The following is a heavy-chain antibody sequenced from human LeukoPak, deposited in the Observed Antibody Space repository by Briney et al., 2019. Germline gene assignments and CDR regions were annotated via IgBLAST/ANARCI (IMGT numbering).Heavy chain of an antibody. CDR3: AKDRRPNNYHASGTHY. CDR2: IRYDGSHK. V-gene: IGHV3-30*02. D-gene: IGHD3-10*01. CDR1: GFTFISYA. J-gene: IGHJ4*02. Sequence: GTSLRLSCAASGFTFISYAIHWVRQAPGKGLEWVAFIRYDGSHKYYADSVKGRFTISRDNSKNTLYLQMNSLRAEDTAVYYCAKDRRPNNYHASGTHYWGQGTLVTVSS.